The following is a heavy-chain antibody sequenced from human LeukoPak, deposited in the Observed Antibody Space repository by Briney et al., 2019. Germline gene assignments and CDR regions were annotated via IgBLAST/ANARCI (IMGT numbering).Heavy chain of an antibody. CDR2: INSDGSST. V-gene: IGHV3-74*01. Sequence: PGGSLRLSCAASGFTFSNYWMHWGGQAPGKGLVWVSRINSDGSSTRYADSVKGRFTISRDNAKNTLYLQMNSLRAEDTAVYYCGRELDWLPTLDYWGQGTLVTVSS. J-gene: IGHJ4*02. CDR3: GRELDWLPTLDY. CDR1: GFTFSNYW. D-gene: IGHD3-9*01.